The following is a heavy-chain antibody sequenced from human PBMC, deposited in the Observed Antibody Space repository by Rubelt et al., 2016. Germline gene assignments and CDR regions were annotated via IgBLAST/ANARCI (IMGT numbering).Heavy chain of an antibody. D-gene: IGHD3-22*01. CDR2: ISAYNGNT. Sequence: QGLEWMGWISAYNGNTNYAQKLQGRVTMTTDTSTSTAYMELRSLRSDDTAVYYCARDDGYSASDYWGQGTLVTVSS. V-gene: IGHV1-18*01. CDR3: ARDDGYSASDY. J-gene: IGHJ4*02.